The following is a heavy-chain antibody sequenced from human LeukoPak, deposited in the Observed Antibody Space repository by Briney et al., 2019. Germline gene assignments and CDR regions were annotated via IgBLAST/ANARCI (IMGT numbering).Heavy chain of an antibody. CDR2: ISYDGSNK. D-gene: IGHD3-22*01. CDR1: GFTFSSHS. J-gene: IGHJ4*02. CDR3: AREYYYEELDY. V-gene: IGHV3-30*03. Sequence: PGGSLRLSCAASGFTFSSHSMHWVRQAPGKGLEWVAVISYDGSNKYYADSVKGRFTISRDNSKNTLYLQMGSLRAEDMAVYYCAREYYYEELDYWGQGTLVTVSS.